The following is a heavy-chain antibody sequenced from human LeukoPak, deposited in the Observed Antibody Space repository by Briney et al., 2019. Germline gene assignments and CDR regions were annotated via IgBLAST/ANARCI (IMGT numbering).Heavy chain of an antibody. Sequence: GGSLRLSCAASGFTFSNYYMSWIRQAPGKGLEWVSYISSSGSTVYYADSVKGRFTISRDNARNSLYLQMNSLRAEDTAVYYCARVPGGYYYYYYMDVWGKGTTVTVSS. CDR1: GFTFSNYY. CDR2: ISSSGSTV. D-gene: IGHD3-10*01. CDR3: ARVPGGYYYYYYMDV. J-gene: IGHJ6*03. V-gene: IGHV3-11*01.